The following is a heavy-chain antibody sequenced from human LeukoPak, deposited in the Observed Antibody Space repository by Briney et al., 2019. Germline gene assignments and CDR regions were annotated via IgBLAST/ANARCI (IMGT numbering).Heavy chain of an antibody. CDR2: INPNSGGT. D-gene: IGHD3-10*01. V-gene: IGHV1-2*02. CDR3: ARDLSPIWFGGRAFDY. Sequence: ASVKVSCKASGYTFTGYYMHRVRQAPGQGLEWMGWINPNSGGTNYAQKFQGRVTMTRDTSISTAYMELSRLRSDDTAVYYCARDLSPIWFGGRAFDYWGQGTLVTVSS. J-gene: IGHJ4*02. CDR1: GYTFTGYY.